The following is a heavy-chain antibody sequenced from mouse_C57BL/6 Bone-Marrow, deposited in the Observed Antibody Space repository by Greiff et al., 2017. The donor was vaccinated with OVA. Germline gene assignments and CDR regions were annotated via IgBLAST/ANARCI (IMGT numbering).Heavy chain of an antibody. CDR1: GYSFTGYY. D-gene: IGHD3-3*01. J-gene: IGHJ4*01. CDR3: ARRDPYAMDY. CDR2: INPSTGGT. Sequence: EVQLQQSGPELVKPGASVKISCKASGYSFTGYYMNWVKQSPEKSLEWIGEINPSTGGTTYNQKFKAKATLTVDKSSSTAYMQLKSLTSEDSAVYYCARRDPYAMDYWGQGTSVTVSS. V-gene: IGHV1-42*01.